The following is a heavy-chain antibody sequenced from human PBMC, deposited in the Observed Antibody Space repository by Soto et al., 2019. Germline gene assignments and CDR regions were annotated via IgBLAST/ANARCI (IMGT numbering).Heavy chain of an antibody. Sequence: QVKLVQSGAEVKKAGSSVKVSCKASGYTFISYGIAWVRQAPGQGLEWMGWISTYNGKTNYAQKFQDRVTMTTDTSTSTAYMDVRSLRSDDTALYYCARAGYATSRVGILHTGVHVVEIDFWGQGTLVTVSS. CDR2: ISTYNGKT. V-gene: IGHV1-18*01. CDR3: ARAGYATSRVGILHTGVHVVEIDF. CDR1: GYTFISYG. J-gene: IGHJ4*02. D-gene: IGHD7-27*01.